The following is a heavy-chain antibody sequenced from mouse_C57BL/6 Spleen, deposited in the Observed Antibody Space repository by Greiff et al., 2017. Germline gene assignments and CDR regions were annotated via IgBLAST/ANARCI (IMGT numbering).Heavy chain of an antibody. D-gene: IGHD1-1*01. CDR3: ARSLTTGFDY. CDR1: GFTFTDYY. V-gene: IGHV7-3*01. CDR2: IRNKANGYTT. Sequence: EVTVEESGGGLVQPGGSLSLSCAASGFTFTDYYMSWVRQPPGKALEWLGFIRNKANGYTTEYSASVKGRFTISRDNSQSILYLQMNALRAEDSATYCCARSLTTGFDYWGQGTTLTVSS. J-gene: IGHJ2*01.